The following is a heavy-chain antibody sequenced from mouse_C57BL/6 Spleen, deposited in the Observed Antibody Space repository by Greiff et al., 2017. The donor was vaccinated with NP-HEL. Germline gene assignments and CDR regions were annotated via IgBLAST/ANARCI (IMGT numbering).Heavy chain of an antibody. D-gene: IGHD1-1*01. Sequence: VQLQQSGPELVKPGASVKISCKASGYAFSSSWMNWVKQRPGKGLEWIGRIYPGDGDTNYNGKFKGKSTLTVDKSSSTAYMQLSSLTSEDSAVYYCARALITTVVAKYAMDYWGQGTSVTVSS. J-gene: IGHJ4*01. CDR3: ARALITTVVAKYAMDY. CDR1: GYAFSSSW. CDR2: IYPGDGDT. V-gene: IGHV1-82*01.